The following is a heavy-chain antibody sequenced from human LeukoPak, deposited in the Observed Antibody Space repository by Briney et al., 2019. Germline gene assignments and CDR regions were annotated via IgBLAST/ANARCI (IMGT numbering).Heavy chain of an antibody. D-gene: IGHD6-6*01. V-gene: IGHV1-2*02. CDR3: ARGSSSSEGHFDY. CDR1: GYTFAGYY. J-gene: IGHJ4*02. CDR2: INPNSGGT. Sequence: GASVKVSCKASGYTFAGYYMHWVRQAPGQGLEWMGWINPNSGGTNYAQKFQGRVTMTRDTSISTAYMELSRLRSDDTAVYYCARGSSSSEGHFDYWGQGTLVTVSS.